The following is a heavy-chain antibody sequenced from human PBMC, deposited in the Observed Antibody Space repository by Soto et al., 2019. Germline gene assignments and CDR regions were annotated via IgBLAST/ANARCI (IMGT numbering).Heavy chain of an antibody. J-gene: IGHJ4*02. CDR1: GGSISRSSYY. D-gene: IGHD5-18*01. V-gene: IGHV4-39*01. CDR3: ARHTPASYSSEL. CDR2: IYYSGST. Sequence: SETLSLTWTVSGGSISRSSYYWGWVRQPPGKGLEWIGSIYYSGSTYYNPSLKGRVTISVDTSKNQFSLKLSSVTAADTAVYFCARHTPASYSSELWGQGTLVIVSS.